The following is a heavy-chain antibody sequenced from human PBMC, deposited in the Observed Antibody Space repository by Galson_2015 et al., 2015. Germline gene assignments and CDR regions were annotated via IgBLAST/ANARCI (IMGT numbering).Heavy chain of an antibody. CDR2: IYYSGST. V-gene: IGHV4-39*07. Sequence: ETLSLTCAVSGGSISSSSYYWGWIRQPPGKGLEWIGSIYYSGSTYYNPSLKSRVTISVDTSKNQFSLKLSSVTAADTAVYYCARGGGPFTQTNYWGQGTLVTVSS. D-gene: IGHD1/OR15-1a*01. CDR3: ARGGGPFTQTNY. J-gene: IGHJ4*02. CDR1: GGSISSSSYY.